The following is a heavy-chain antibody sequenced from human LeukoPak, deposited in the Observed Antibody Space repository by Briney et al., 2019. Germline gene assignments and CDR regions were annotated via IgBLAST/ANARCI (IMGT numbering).Heavy chain of an antibody. CDR1: GFTFSSYE. D-gene: IGHD2-8*02. J-gene: IGHJ4*02. CDR3: ARRVGSTGLDY. Sequence: PGGSLRLSCAASGFTFSSYEMNWVRQAPGKGLEWVSYITSSGNTIYYADSVKGRFTISRDNAKTSLYLQMNSLRAEDTAVYYCARRVGSTGLDYWGQGTLVTVSS. V-gene: IGHV3-48*03. CDR2: ITSSGNTI.